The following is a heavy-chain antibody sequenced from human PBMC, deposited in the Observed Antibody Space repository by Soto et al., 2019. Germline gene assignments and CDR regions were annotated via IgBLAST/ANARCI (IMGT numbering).Heavy chain of an antibody. CDR3: AKATGRVHYGMDV. V-gene: IGHV3-23*01. CDR2: IRGSGGGA. D-gene: IGHD3-10*01. J-gene: IGHJ6*02. CDR1: GFPFSMFA. Sequence: DVQVLESGGGSVQRGGSLRLSWAASGFPFSMFAMNWVRQAPGKGQEWVSGIRGSGGGAYYADSVKGRFSISRDDSRKMLYLEMSTLRGEDTAVYYCAKATGRVHYGMDVWGQGTTVTVSS.